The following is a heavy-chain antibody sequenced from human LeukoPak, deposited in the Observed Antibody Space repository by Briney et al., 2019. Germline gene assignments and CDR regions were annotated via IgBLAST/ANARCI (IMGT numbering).Heavy chain of an antibody. J-gene: IGHJ4*02. CDR1: GGTFSSYA. V-gene: IGHV1-69*01. CDR2: IIPIFGTA. CDR3: ARENKQWLVGGFDY. Sequence: ASVKVSCKASGGTFSSYAISWVRQAPGQGLEWMGGIIPIFGTANYAQKFQGRVTITADESTSTAYMELSSLRSEDTAVYYCARENKQWLVGGFDYWGQGTLVTVSS. D-gene: IGHD6-19*01.